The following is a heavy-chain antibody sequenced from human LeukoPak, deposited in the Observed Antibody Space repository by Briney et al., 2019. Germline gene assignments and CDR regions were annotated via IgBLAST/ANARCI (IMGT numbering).Heavy chain of an antibody. Sequence: PGGSLRLSCAASGFTFTSYAMSWVRQAPGKGLEWVSVISGSGGSTHYADSVKGRFTISRGNSKNTLYVQMNSLRAEDTAVYYCATETTGFDHWGQGILVTVSS. J-gene: IGHJ4*02. V-gene: IGHV3-23*01. CDR1: GFTFTSYA. CDR3: ATETTGFDH. CDR2: ISGSGGST. D-gene: IGHD1-1*01.